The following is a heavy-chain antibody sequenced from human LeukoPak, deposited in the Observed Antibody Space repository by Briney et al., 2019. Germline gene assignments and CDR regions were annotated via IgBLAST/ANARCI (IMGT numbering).Heavy chain of an antibody. J-gene: IGHJ4*02. CDR2: ISGSGGST. CDR3: AKDIVVPAATYDFWSGYPDY. Sequence: GGSLRLSCAASGFTFSSYAMSWVRQAPGKGLEWVSAISGSGGSTYYADSVKGRFTISRDNSKNTLYLQMNSLRAEGTAVYYCAKDIVVPAATYDFWSGYPDYWGQGTLVTVSS. V-gene: IGHV3-23*01. CDR1: GFTFSSYA. D-gene: IGHD3-3*01.